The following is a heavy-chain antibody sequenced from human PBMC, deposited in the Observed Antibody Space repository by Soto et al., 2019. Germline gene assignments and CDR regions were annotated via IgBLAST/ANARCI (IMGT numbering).Heavy chain of an antibody. D-gene: IGHD4-17*01. V-gene: IGHV4-39*01. CDR3: ARLRRNVRVDYGDVFDY. CDR2: IYYSGST. CDR1: GGSISSSSYY. J-gene: IGHJ4*02. Sequence: PSETLSLTCTVSGGSISSSSYYWGWIRQPPGKGLEWIGSIYYSGSTYYNPSLKSRVTISVDTSKNQFSLKLSSVTAADTAVYYCARLRRNVRVDYGDVFDYWGQGTLVPVSS.